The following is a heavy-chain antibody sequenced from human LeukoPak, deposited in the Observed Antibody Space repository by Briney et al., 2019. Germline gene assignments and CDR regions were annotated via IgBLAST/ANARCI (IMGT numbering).Heavy chain of an antibody. Sequence: GGSLRLSCAASGFTFTSYSMNWVRQAPGKGLEWVSSISSSRSYIYYADSVKGRFTISRDNAKNSLYLQMNSLRAEDTAVYYCAHMVKASFDYWGQGTLVTVSS. J-gene: IGHJ4*02. CDR2: ISSSRSYI. CDR1: GFTFTSYS. D-gene: IGHD5-18*01. V-gene: IGHV3-21*01. CDR3: AHMVKASFDY.